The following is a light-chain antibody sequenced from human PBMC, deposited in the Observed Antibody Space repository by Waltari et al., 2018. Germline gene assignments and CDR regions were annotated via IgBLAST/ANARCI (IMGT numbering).Light chain of an antibody. CDR2: AAS. CDR3: QNHERLPAT. V-gene: IGKV3-20*01. J-gene: IGKJ1*01. Sequence: ELVLTQSTGTLSLSPGDRATPFCRSSQSVSKYLAVYQQRPGQAPRLLVYAASTRATGIPDRFSGSGYGTDFSLIISRLEPEDFAVYYCQNHERLPATFGQGTKVEIK. CDR1: QSVSKY.